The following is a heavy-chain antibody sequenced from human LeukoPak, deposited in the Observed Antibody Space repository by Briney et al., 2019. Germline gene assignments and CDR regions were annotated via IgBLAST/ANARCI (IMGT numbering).Heavy chain of an antibody. CDR2: ISYDGSNK. Sequence: GGSLRLSCAASGFTFSSYSMNWVRQAPGKGLEWVAVISYDGSNKYYADSVKGRFTISRDNSKNTLYLQMNSLRAEDTAVYYCARDGDSSGYFTEFDYWGQGTLVTVSS. CDR3: ARDGDSSGYFTEFDY. CDR1: GFTFSSYS. V-gene: IGHV3-30*03. J-gene: IGHJ4*02. D-gene: IGHD3-22*01.